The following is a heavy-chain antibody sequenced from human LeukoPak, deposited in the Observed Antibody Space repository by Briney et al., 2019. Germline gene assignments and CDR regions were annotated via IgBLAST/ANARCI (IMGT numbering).Heavy chain of an antibody. V-gene: IGHV3-74*01. J-gene: IGHJ4*02. D-gene: IGHD1-26*01. CDR1: VYTFSVAR. Sequence: RGSLRLSCAAPVYTFSVARAHCGRHALGKGLVWVSHKTDGSRTNYADSVWGRFAISRDKAKNTLYLQQDSMRAEDTAVYYCARSDHVGYFLDYWGQGSLVTVSS. CDR2: KTDGSRT. CDR3: ARSDHVGYFLDY.